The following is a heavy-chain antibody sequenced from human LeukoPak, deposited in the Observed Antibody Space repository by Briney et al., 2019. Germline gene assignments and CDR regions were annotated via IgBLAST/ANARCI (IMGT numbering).Heavy chain of an antibody. CDR3: ARWVGSVIVSAFDI. CDR1: GFTFSSYA. CDR2: INSDGSST. D-gene: IGHD3-22*01. J-gene: IGHJ3*02. Sequence: GGSLRLSCAASGFTFSSYAMSWVRQAPGKGLVWVSRINSDGSSTSYADSVKGRFTISRDNAKNTLYLQMNSLRAEDTAVYYCARWVGSVIVSAFDIWGQGTMVTVSS. V-gene: IGHV3-74*01.